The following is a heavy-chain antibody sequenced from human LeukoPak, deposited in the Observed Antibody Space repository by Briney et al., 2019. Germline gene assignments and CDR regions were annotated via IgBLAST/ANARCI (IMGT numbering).Heavy chain of an antibody. CDR3: TRNSELFDY. V-gene: IGHV3-23*01. J-gene: IGHJ4*02. D-gene: IGHD4-23*01. CDR1: GFTFSSYG. CDR2: ISGSGGST. Sequence: GGSLRLSCAASGFTFSSYGMSWVRQAPGKGLEWVSAISGSGGSTYYADSVKGRFTISRDNSKNTLYLQMNSLRAEDTAVYYCTRNSELFDYWGQGTLVTVSP.